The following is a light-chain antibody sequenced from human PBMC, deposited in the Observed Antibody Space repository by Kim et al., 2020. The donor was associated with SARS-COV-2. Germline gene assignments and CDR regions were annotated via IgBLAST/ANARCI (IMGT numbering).Light chain of an antibody. Sequence: SPGERATLSCRASQSVSSNLAWYQQKPGQAPRLLIYGASTRATGIPARFSGSGSGTEFTLTISSLQSEDFAVYYCQQYNNWPPPYSFGQGTKLEI. CDR3: QQYNNWPPPYS. CDR1: QSVSSN. J-gene: IGKJ2*03. CDR2: GAS. V-gene: IGKV3-15*01.